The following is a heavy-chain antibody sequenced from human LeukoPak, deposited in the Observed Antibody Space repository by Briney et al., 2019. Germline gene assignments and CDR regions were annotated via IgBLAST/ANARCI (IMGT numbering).Heavy chain of an antibody. Sequence: PGGSLRLSCAASGFTFSSYGMHWVRQAPGKGLEWVAVISYDGSNKYYADSVKGRFTISRDNSKNTLYLQMNSLRAEDTAVYYCARAPGPYDSSGYWYFDLWGRGTLVTVSS. J-gene: IGHJ2*01. CDR1: GFTFSSYG. CDR3: ARAPGPYDSSGYWYFDL. CDR2: ISYDGSNK. V-gene: IGHV3-30*03. D-gene: IGHD3-22*01.